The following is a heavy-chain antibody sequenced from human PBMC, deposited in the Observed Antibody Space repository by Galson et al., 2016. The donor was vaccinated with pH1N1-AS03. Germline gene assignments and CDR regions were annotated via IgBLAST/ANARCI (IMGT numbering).Heavy chain of an antibody. Sequence: SLRLSCAASGFTLSNYWMHWVRQAPGKGLVWVSRINSDGSYTNYADSVWGRFTISRDNARNSLYLQMDSLRAEDTAVYYCARDRDGSDYWGQGALVTVSS. CDR1: GFTLSNYW. J-gene: IGHJ4*02. CDR3: ARDRDGSDY. CDR2: INSDGSYT. V-gene: IGHV3-74*01. D-gene: IGHD5-24*01.